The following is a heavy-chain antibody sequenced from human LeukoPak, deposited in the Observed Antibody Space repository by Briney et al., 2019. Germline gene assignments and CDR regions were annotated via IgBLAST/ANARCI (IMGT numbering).Heavy chain of an antibody. D-gene: IGHD1-1*01. Sequence: GGSLRLSCEASGFTFSSYAMSWVRQAPGKGLEWVSGFSGSGGSTYYADSVKGRFTISRDNSKNTLYLQMNSLRAEDTAVYYCARVKTRTGNALYYWGQGTLVTVSS. CDR2: FSGSGGST. V-gene: IGHV3-23*01. J-gene: IGHJ4*02. CDR1: GFTFSSYA. CDR3: ARVKTRTGNALYY.